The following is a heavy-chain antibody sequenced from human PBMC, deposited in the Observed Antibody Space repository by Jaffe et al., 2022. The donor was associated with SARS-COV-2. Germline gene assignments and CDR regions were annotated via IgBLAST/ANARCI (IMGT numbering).Heavy chain of an antibody. D-gene: IGHD6-19*01. CDR1: GFSFSSYG. CDR3: AKAQAEVGKNWFDP. J-gene: IGHJ5*02. CDR2: IRGSGGNT. V-gene: IGHV3-23*04. Sequence: EVQLVESGGGLVQPGGSLRLSCAASGFSFSSYGMSWVRQAPGKGLEWVSGIRGSGGNTYYADSVKGRFTISRDNSRNTLYLQMNSLRAEDTAVYYCAKAQAEVGKNWFDPWGQGTLVTVSS.